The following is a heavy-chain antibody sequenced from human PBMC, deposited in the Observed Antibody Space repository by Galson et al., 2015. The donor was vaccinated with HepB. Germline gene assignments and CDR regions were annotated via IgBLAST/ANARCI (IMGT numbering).Heavy chain of an antibody. Sequence: QSGAEVKKPGESLKISCKASGYRFSRYGISWVRQAPGQGLERVGWISTDNGKTKYAQKFQGRVTMTTDTSTSTAYMELRGLRSDDTAVYYCARDRNYDILTGYYHSFDYWGQGTLVTASS. V-gene: IGHV1-18*04. D-gene: IGHD3-9*01. CDR3: ARDRNYDILTGYYHSFDY. J-gene: IGHJ4*02. CDR2: ISTDNGKT. CDR1: GYRFSRYG.